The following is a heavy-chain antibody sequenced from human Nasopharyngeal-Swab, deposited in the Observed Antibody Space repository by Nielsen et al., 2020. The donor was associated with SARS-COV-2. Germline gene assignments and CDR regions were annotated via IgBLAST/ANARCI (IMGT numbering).Heavy chain of an antibody. J-gene: IGHJ4*02. CDR1: GASITGGGYY. CDR3: ARGWAGHYFDY. V-gene: IGHV4-31*03. D-gene: IGHD1-26*01. Sequence: SETLSLTCTVSGASITGGGYYWSWIRHLPGGGLEWIGYIYYSGNTFYNPSLRSRVTMSVATSENQFSLNLNSVTAADTAVYYCARGWAGHYFDYWGQGTLVTVSS. CDR2: IYYSGNT.